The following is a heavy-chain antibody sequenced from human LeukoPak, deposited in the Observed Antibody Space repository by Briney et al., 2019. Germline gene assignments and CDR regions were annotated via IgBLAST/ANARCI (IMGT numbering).Heavy chain of an antibody. J-gene: IGHJ4*02. CDR3: ARDLDDSSGYYYDGEVY. Sequence: ASVKVSCKASGYTFTSYGISWVRQAPGQGLEWMGWISAYNGNTNYAQKLQGRVTMTTDTSTSTAYMELRSLRSDDTAVYYCARDLDDSSGYYYDGEVYWGQGTLVTVSS. D-gene: IGHD3-22*01. CDR1: GYTFTSYG. CDR2: ISAYNGNT. V-gene: IGHV1-18*01.